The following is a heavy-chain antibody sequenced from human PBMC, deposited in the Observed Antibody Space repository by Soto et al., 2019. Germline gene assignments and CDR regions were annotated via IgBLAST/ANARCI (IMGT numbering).Heavy chain of an antibody. Sequence: QVQLVQSGAEVKKPGSSVRVSCKAFGGIFSTYAISWLGQAPGQGLEWMGGIIPIFGTPNYAQRFQGRVNITADETTSTAYMELSRLRSEDTAVYYCARDRDDYGSGNYYNRIDFWGQGTLVTVSS. J-gene: IGHJ4*02. CDR2: IIPIFGTP. V-gene: IGHV1-69*01. CDR1: GGIFSTYA. CDR3: ARDRDDYGSGNYYNRIDF. D-gene: IGHD3-10*01.